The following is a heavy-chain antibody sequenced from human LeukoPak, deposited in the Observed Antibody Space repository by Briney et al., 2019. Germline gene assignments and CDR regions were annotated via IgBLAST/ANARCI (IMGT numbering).Heavy chain of an antibody. V-gene: IGHV1-2*02. J-gene: IGHJ3*02. Sequence: GASVKVSCKASGYTFTGYYMNWVRQAPGQGLEWMGWINPNSGGTNYARKVQGRVTMTRDTSISTAYMELSRLRAEDTAVYYCARSLNLRRGHYTGDQGAFDIWGQGTMVTVSS. D-gene: IGHD7-27*01. CDR3: ARSLNLRRGHYTGDQGAFDI. CDR1: GYTFTGYY. CDR2: INPNSGGT.